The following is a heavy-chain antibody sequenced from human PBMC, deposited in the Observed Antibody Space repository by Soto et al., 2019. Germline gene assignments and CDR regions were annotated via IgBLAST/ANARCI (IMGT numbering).Heavy chain of an antibody. D-gene: IGHD5-12*01. CDR2: INHSGST. J-gene: IGHJ6*02. CDR3: ARDPYYSGYDSYYYYGMDV. V-gene: IGHV4-34*01. Sequence: SETLSLTCAVYGGSFRGYYWSWISQPPGKGLEWIGEINHSGSTNYNPSLKSRVTISVDTSKNQFSLKLSSVTAADTAVYYCARDPYYSGYDSYYYYGMDVWGQGTTVT. CDR1: GGSFRGYY.